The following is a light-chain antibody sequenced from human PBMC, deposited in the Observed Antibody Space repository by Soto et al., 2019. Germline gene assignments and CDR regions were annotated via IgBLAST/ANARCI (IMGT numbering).Light chain of an antibody. Sequence: QLVLTQPPSVSGAPGQRVTISCTGSSSNIGAGYDVHWYQQLPGTAPKLLMYGNTNRPSGVPDRFSGSKSGTSASLAITGLQAEDEADYYCQSYDSRLSGFWVFGGGTKLTVL. J-gene: IGLJ3*02. CDR1: SSNIGAGYD. CDR2: GNT. V-gene: IGLV1-40*01. CDR3: QSYDSRLSGFWV.